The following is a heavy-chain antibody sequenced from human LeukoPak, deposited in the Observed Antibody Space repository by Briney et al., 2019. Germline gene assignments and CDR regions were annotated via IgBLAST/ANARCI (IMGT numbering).Heavy chain of an antibody. D-gene: IGHD4-23*01. CDR1: GGSISSYY. CDR2: IYYSGST. Sequence: SETLSLTCTVSGGSISSYYWSWIRQPPGKGLEWIGYIYYSGSTNYNPSLKSRVTISVDTSKNQFSLKLSSVTAADTAVYYCAGSYGGNPYWYFDLWGRGTLVTVSS. V-gene: IGHV4-59*08. CDR3: AGSYGGNPYWYFDL. J-gene: IGHJ2*01.